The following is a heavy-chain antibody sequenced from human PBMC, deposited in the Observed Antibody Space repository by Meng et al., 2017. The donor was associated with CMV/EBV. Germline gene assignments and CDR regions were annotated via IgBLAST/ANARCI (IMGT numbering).Heavy chain of an antibody. D-gene: IGHD6-6*01. CDR1: GGTFSSDA. CDR3: ARCNVEDSSSSWDYYYGMDV. J-gene: IGHJ6*02. V-gene: IGHV1-69*10. Sequence: SVKVSCKASGGTFSSDAISWVRQAPGQGLEWMGGIIPILGIANYAQKFQGRVTITADKSTSTAYMELSSLRSEDTAVYYCARCNVEDSSSSWDYYYGMDVWGQGTTVTVSS. CDR2: IIPILGIA.